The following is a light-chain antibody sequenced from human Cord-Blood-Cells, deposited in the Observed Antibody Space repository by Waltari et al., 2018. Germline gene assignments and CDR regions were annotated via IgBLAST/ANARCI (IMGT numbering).Light chain of an antibody. CDR1: QSISSW. Sequence: IQMTQSPSTLSASVGDRVTITCRASQSISSWLAWYQQKPGKARKLLIYKESSLEIGIPSRCSGSGSGTECTRAISSLQPGECATEYCQQYKSESAFGQGTKVGI. CDR2: KES. V-gene: IGKV1-5*03. CDR3: QQYKSESA. J-gene: IGKJ1*01.